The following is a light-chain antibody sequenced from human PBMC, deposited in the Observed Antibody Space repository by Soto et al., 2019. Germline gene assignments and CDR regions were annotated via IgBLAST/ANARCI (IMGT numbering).Light chain of an antibody. CDR3: SSYTSSSSLYV. Sequence: SALTQPGSVSGSPGQSISISCIGTSSDVGSYNYVSWYQQHPGRAPKLMIYEVINRPSGFSNRFSGSKSGNTASLTISGLQAEDEADYYCSSYTSSSSLYVFGTGTKLTVL. CDR2: EVI. CDR1: SSDVGSYNY. J-gene: IGLJ1*01. V-gene: IGLV2-14*03.